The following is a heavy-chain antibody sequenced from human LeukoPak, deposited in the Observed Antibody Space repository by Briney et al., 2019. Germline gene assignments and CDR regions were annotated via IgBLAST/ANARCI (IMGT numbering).Heavy chain of an antibody. D-gene: IGHD1-26*01. CDR1: GGSISSYY. V-gene: IGHV4-4*07. Sequence: SETLSLTCTVSGGSISSYYWSWIRQPAGKGLEWIGRISSSGSTSYNPSLMSRVTMSVDTSNNQFSLRLSSATAADTAVYYCGRGVVGATALGYWGQGILVTVAS. J-gene: IGHJ4*02. CDR3: GRGVVGATALGY. CDR2: ISSSGST.